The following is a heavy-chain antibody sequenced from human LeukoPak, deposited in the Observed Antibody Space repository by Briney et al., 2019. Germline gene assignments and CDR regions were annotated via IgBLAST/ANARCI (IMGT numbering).Heavy chain of an antibody. CDR2: IYYSGST. Sequence: SETRSLTCTVSGGSISSYYWSWIRQPPGKGLEWIGYIYYSGSTNYNPSLKSRVTISVDTSKNQFSLKLSSVTAADTAVYYCARVHSSWYVNWFDPWGQGTLVTVSS. CDR1: GGSISSYY. V-gene: IGHV4-59*01. CDR3: ARVHSSWYVNWFDP. J-gene: IGHJ5*02. D-gene: IGHD6-13*01.